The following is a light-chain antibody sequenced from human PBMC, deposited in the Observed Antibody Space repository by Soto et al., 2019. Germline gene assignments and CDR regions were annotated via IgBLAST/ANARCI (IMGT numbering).Light chain of an antibody. J-gene: IGKJ1*01. CDR1: QSISGS. V-gene: IGKV1-5*03. CDR3: QQYNGYWT. CDR2: EAS. Sequence: DIQMTQSPSTLSASVGDRVTITCRASQSISGSLAWYQQKPGKAPNLLIYEASNLKSGVPSRFSGSGSGTEYPLTISSLQPDYSASYYCQQYNGYWTFGQGTRVEIK.